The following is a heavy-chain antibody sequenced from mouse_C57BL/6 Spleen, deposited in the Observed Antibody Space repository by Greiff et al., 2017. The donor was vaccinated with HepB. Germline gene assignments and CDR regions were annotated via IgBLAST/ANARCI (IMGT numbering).Heavy chain of an antibody. CDR1: GFTFSSYG. J-gene: IGHJ1*03. D-gene: IGHD1-1*01. CDR2: ISSGGSYT. Sequence: EVQLVESGGDLVKPGGSLKLSCAASGFTFSSYGMSWVRQTPDKRLEWVATISSGGSYTYYPDSVKGRFTISRDNAKNTLYLQMSSLKSEDTAMYYCARPLTTVVAKDWYFDVWGTGTTVTVSS. V-gene: IGHV5-6*01. CDR3: ARPLTTVVAKDWYFDV.